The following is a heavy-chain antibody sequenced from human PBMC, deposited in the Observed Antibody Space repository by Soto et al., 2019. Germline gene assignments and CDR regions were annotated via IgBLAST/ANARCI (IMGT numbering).Heavy chain of an antibody. V-gene: IGHV4-39*02. CDR2: IYYSGNT. J-gene: IGHJ4*02. D-gene: IGHD3-10*01. CDR1: GASFSSSSHY. Sequence: QLQVQESGPGLVKPSETLSLTCTVSGASFSSSSHYWGWIRQPPGKGLEWIGSIYYSGNTYYNPSLKSRVTISGDTSKNHFSLRLNSVTAADTAVYYCASARSEIPLRGVIVTRGQGTLVTVSS. CDR3: ASARSEIPLRGVIVT.